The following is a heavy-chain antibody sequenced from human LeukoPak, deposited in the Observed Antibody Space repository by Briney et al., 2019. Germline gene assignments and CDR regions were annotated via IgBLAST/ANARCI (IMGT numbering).Heavy chain of an antibody. J-gene: IGHJ4*02. CDR1: GGSITISSYY. CDR2: IYYSGST. Sequence: SETLSLTCTVSGGSITISSYYSGWIRQPPGKGLEWTGSIYYSGSTYYNPSLKSRVTISVDTSKNQFSLKLSSVTAADTAVYYCARRGYSYGQFGYWGQGTLVTVSS. D-gene: IGHD5-18*01. V-gene: IGHV4-39*01. CDR3: ARRGYSYGQFGY.